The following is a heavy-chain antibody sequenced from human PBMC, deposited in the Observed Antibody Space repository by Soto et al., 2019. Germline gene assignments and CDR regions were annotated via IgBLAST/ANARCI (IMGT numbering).Heavy chain of an antibody. J-gene: IGHJ3*02. D-gene: IGHD1-1*01. Sequence: ASVKVSCKASGYTFTDYYMHWVRQAPGQGLEWMGWINPNSGGTNYAQKFQGWVTVTRDTSISTAYMELSRLRSDDTAVYYCARSRSFFSDPTKAFDIWGKGTMVTVS. CDR1: GYTFTDYY. CDR3: ARSRSFFSDPTKAFDI. V-gene: IGHV1-2*04. CDR2: INPNSGGT.